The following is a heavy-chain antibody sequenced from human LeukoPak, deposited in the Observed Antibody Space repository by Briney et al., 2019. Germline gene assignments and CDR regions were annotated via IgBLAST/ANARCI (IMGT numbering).Heavy chain of an antibody. CDR1: GYTFTSYA. CDR3: AVYYDSSGASFDY. V-gene: IGHV1-2*02. D-gene: IGHD3-22*01. Sequence: GASVKVSCKASGYTFTSYAMNWVRQAPGQGLEWMGWINPNSGGTNYAQKFQGRVTMTRDTSISTAYMELSRLRSDDTAVYYCAVYYDSSGASFDYWGQGTLVTVSS. CDR2: INPNSGGT. J-gene: IGHJ4*02.